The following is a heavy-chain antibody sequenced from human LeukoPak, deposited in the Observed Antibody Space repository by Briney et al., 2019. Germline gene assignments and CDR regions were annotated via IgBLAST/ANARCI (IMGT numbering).Heavy chain of an antibody. CDR1: GFTFSSYE. Sequence: GGSLRLSCAAPGFTFSSYEMNWVRQAPGKGLEWVSYISSSGSTIYYADSVKGRFTISRDNAKNSLYLQMNSLRAEDTAVYYCARDQDYYDSSGFDYWGQGTLVTVSS. J-gene: IGHJ4*02. CDR2: ISSSGSTI. CDR3: ARDQDYYDSSGFDY. V-gene: IGHV3-48*03. D-gene: IGHD3-22*01.